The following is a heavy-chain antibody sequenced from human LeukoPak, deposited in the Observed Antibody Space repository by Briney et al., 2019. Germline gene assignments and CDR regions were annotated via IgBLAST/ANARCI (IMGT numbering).Heavy chain of an antibody. V-gene: IGHV1-2*04. J-gene: IGHJ4*02. CDR1: GYTFTSYG. CDR3: ARGSDVYFDY. Sequence: ASVKVSCKASGYTFTSYGISWVRQAPGQGLERMGWINPNSGGTNYAQKFQGWVTMTRDTSISTAYMELSRLRSDDTAVYYCARGSDVYFDYWGQGTLVTVSS. CDR2: INPNSGGT.